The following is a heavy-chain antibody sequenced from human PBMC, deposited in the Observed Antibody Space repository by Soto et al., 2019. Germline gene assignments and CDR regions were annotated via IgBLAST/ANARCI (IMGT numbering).Heavy chain of an antibody. Sequence: ASVKVSCKASGYTFTSYAMHWVRQAPGQRLEWMGWINAGNGNTKYSQKFQGRVTITRDTSASTAYMELSSLRSEDTAVYYCARSRISPLTRYYYRMDVWGQGTTVTVSS. V-gene: IGHV1-3*01. J-gene: IGHJ6*02. CDR2: INAGNGNT. CDR3: ARSRISPLTRYYYRMDV. D-gene: IGHD2-2*01. CDR1: GYTFTSYA.